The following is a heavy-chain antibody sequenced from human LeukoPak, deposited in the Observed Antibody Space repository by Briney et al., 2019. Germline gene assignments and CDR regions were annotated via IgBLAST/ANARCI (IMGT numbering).Heavy chain of an antibody. Sequence: GGSLRLSCAASGFKFDDSAMHWVRQPPGKGLEWVSGISWSGNSLDYADSVKGRFTISRDNAKKSLYLQMNTLKSEDTAVYYCTTVRGFMGSWPLGYWGQGTLVTVSS. D-gene: IGHD6-13*01. CDR1: GFKFDDSA. CDR3: TTVRGFMGSWPLGY. CDR2: ISWSGNSL. J-gene: IGHJ4*02. V-gene: IGHV3-9*01.